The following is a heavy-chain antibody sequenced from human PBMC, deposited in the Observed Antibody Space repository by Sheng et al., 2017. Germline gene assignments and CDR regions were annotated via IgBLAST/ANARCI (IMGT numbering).Heavy chain of an antibody. D-gene: IGHD6-13*01. CDR2: IYHSGST. V-gene: IGHV4-38-2*01. CDR3: ARAPGYSSSWSIDY. CDR1: GYSISSGYY. Sequence: QVQLQESGPGLVKPSETLSLTCAVSGYSISSGYYWGWIRQPPGKGLEWIGSIYHSGSTYYNPSLKSRVTISVDTSKNQFSLKLSSVTAADTAVYYCARAPGYSSSWSIDYWGQGTLVTVSS. J-gene: IGHJ4*02.